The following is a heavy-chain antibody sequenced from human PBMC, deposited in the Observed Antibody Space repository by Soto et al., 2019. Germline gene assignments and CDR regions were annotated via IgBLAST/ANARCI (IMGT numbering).Heavy chain of an antibody. J-gene: IGHJ4*02. D-gene: IGHD3-22*01. V-gene: IGHV3-30-3*01. CDR1: GFTFSSYA. CDR3: ARGGTAYYYDSSGYYAFDY. CDR2: ISYYGSNK. Sequence: QVQLVESGGGVVQPGRSLRLSCAASGFTFSSYAMHWVRQAPGKGLEWVAIISYYGSNKYYADSVKGRFTISRDNSKNTLYLQMNSLRAEDTAVYYCARGGTAYYYDSSGYYAFDYWGQGTLVSVSS.